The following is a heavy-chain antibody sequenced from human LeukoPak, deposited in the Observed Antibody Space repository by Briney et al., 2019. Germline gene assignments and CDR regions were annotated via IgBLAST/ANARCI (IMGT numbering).Heavy chain of an antibody. CDR1: GYTFTGYY. Sequence: GASVKVSCKASGYTFTGYYMHWVRQAPGQGLEWMGWINPNSGGTNYAQKFQGRVTMTRDTSISTAYMELSSLRSEDTAVYYCARDCSSTTCQGPVLDFWGQGTLVTVSS. V-gene: IGHV1-2*02. J-gene: IGHJ4*02. D-gene: IGHD2/OR15-2a*01. CDR2: INPNSGGT. CDR3: ARDCSSTTCQGPVLDF.